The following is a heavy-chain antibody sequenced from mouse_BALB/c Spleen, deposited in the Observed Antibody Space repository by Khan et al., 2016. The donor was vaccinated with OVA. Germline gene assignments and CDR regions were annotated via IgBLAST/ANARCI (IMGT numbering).Heavy chain of an antibody. CDR2: ISYSGST. Sequence: EVQLQESGPGLVKPSQSLSLTCTVSGYSITSGYGWNWIRQFPGNKLEWMGYISYSGSTNYNPSLKSRISITRDTSKNQFFLQLNSVTTEVTATYYCARTARIKYWGQGTTLTVSS. D-gene: IGHD1-2*01. V-gene: IGHV3-2*02. J-gene: IGHJ2*01. CDR1: GYSITSGYG. CDR3: ARTARIKY.